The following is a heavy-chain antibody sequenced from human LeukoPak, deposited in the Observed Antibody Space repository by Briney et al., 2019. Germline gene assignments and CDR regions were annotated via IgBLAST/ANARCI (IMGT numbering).Heavy chain of an antibody. CDR1: GFTFSSYG. CDR3: ARDLGIAVAAFLVGDAFDI. CDR2: IWYDGSNK. J-gene: IGHJ3*02. Sequence: GRSLRLSCAASGFTFSSYGMHWVRQAPGKGLEWVAVIWYDGSNKYYADSVKGRFTISRDNSKNMLYLQMNSLRAEDTAVYYCARDLGIAVAAFLVGDAFDIWGQGTMVTVSS. V-gene: IGHV3-33*01. D-gene: IGHD6-19*01.